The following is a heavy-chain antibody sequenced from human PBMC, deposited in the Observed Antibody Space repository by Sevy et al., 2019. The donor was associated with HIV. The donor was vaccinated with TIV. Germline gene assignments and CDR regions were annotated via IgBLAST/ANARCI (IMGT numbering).Heavy chain of an antibody. V-gene: IGHV3-30*18. Sequence: GGSLRLSCAASGFTFSNYGMHWVRQAPGKGLEWVAVISYDGSNKYYADSVKGRFTISRDNSKNTLYLQMNSLGTEDTSVYYCAKDRGGSYYTGRLFLGFDYWGQGTLVTVSS. D-gene: IGHD1-26*01. CDR2: ISYDGSNK. J-gene: IGHJ4*02. CDR3: AKDRGGSYYTGRLFLGFDY. CDR1: GFTFSNYG.